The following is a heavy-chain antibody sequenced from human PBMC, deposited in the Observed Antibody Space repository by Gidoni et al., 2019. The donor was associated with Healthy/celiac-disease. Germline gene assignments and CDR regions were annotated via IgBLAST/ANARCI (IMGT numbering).Heavy chain of an antibody. V-gene: IGHV3-23*01. CDR3: AKDEYGSGSYYWAPFDY. CDR2: ISGSGGST. CDR1: GFTFSSYA. Sequence: AASGFTFSSYAMSWVRQAPGKGLEWVSAISGSGGSTYYADSVKGRFTISRDNSKNTLYLQMNSLRAEDTAVYYCAKDEYGSGSYYWAPFDYWGQGTLVTVSS. J-gene: IGHJ4*02. D-gene: IGHD3-10*01.